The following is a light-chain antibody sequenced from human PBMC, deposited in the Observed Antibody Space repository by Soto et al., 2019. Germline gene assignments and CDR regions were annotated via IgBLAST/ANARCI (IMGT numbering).Light chain of an antibody. Sequence: QSVLTQPPSASGTPGQRVTISCSGSSSNIGSNYVYWYQQLPGTATKLLISRNNQRPSGVPDRLSGSKSGTSASLAFSGLRSEDEADYYCAAWDDSLSGVVFGGGTQLTVL. CDR1: SSNIGSNY. CDR3: AAWDDSLSGVV. V-gene: IGLV1-47*01. CDR2: RNN. J-gene: IGLJ3*02.